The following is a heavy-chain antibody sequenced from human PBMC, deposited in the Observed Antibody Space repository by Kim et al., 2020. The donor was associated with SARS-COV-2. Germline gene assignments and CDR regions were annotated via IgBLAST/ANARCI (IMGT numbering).Heavy chain of an antibody. CDR3: AKEGDCGGDCYSCSRKCFDL. Sequence: GGSLRLSCAASGFTFSSYAMSWVRQAPGKGLEWVSAISGSGGSTYYADSVKGRFTISRDNSKNTLYLQMNSLRAEDTAVYYCAKEGDCGGDCYSCSRKCFDLWGRGTLVTVSS. J-gene: IGHJ2*01. CDR2: ISGSGGST. V-gene: IGHV3-23*01. D-gene: IGHD2-21*02. CDR1: GFTFSSYA.